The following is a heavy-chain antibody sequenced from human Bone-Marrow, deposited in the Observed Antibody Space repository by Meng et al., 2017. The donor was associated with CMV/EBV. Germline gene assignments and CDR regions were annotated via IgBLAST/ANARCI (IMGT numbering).Heavy chain of an antibody. CDR2: IYYSGST. Sequence: GSLRLSCTVSGGSISSYYWSWIRQPPGKGLEWIGYIYYSGSTYYNPSLKSRVTISVDTSKNQFSLKLSSVTAADTAVYYCATLSLVGASQKSDYWGQGTLVTVSS. J-gene: IGHJ4*02. CDR1: GGSISSYY. D-gene: IGHD1-26*01. CDR3: ATLSLVGASQKSDY. V-gene: IGHV4-59*04.